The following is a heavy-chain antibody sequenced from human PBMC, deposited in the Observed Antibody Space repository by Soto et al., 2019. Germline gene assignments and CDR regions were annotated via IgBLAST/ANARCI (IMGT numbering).Heavy chain of an antibody. CDR2: IYYSGST. J-gene: IGHJ5*02. Sequence: SETLSLTCTVSGGSISSYSWSWFRQPPGKGLEWIGYIYYSGSTNYNPSLKSRVTISVDTSKNQFSLKLSSVTAADTAVYYCASFNSSGWYGNWFDPWGQGTLVTVS. V-gene: IGHV4-59*08. CDR3: ASFNSSGWYGNWFDP. D-gene: IGHD6-19*01. CDR1: GGSISSYS.